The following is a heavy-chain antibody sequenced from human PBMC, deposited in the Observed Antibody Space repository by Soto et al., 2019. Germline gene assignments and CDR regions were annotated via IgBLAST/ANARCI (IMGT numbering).Heavy chain of an antibody. CDR2: IHSDGSST. CDR3: ARGDRGAFDL. J-gene: IGHJ3*01. Sequence: EVRLVESEGGLVLPGGSLSLSCAASGFTFSYYWMHWVRQAPGQGLLWVSRIHSDGSSTTYADSVKGRFTISRDNAKNTVSLQMNSLRVEDTGVYFCARGDRGAFDLWGQGTMLTVSS. V-gene: IGHV3-74*01. D-gene: IGHD2-21*02. CDR1: GFTFSYYW.